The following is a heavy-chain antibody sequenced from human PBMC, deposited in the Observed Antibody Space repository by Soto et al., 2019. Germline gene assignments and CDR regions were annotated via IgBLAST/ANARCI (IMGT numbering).Heavy chain of an antibody. V-gene: IGHV4-59*01. Sequence: SETLSLTCTVSGGSISSYYWSWIRQPPGKGLEWIGYIHYSGSTNYNPSLKSRVTISVDTSKNQFSLKLSSVTAADTAVYYCARDGLRYFDWLPNNYYYYGMDVWGQGTTVTVSS. CDR1: GGSISSYY. CDR3: ARDGLRYFDWLPNNYYYYGMDV. CDR2: IHYSGST. J-gene: IGHJ6*02. D-gene: IGHD3-9*01.